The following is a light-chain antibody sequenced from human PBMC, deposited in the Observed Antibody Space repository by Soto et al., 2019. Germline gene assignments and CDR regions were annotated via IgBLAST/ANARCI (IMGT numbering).Light chain of an antibody. J-gene: IGKJ1*01. CDR3: QQYNDSPPST. Sequence: EIVMTQSPATLSVSPGERATLSCRASQSGFSNLAWYQQKPGQAPRLLIYGASTRATGIPARFSGSGSGTEFTLTLSSLQSEDFAVYYCQQYNDSPPSTFGQGTKVEIK. V-gene: IGKV3-15*01. CDR1: QSGFSN. CDR2: GAS.